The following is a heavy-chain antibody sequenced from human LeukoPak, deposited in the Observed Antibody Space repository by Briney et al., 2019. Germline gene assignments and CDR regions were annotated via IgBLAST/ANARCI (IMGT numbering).Heavy chain of an antibody. V-gene: IGHV3-7*03. Sequence: GGSLRLSCEASGFTFSSYWMSWVRQAPGKGLEWVANIKTDGSEKYYVDSVKGRFTISRDNAKNSLYLQMSNLRAEDTAVYFCARGGGLDVWGQGATVTVSS. CDR2: IKTDGSEK. CDR1: GFTFSSYW. J-gene: IGHJ6*02. D-gene: IGHD3-16*01. CDR3: ARGGGLDV.